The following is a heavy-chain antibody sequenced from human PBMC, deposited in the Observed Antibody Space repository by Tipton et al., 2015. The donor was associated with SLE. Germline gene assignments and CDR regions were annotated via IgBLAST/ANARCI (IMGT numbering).Heavy chain of an antibody. CDR2: IYTSGST. D-gene: IGHD3-9*01. J-gene: IGHJ4*02. CDR3: ARDRYDVLTGYSYFDY. CDR1: GGSISSGSYY. V-gene: IGHV4-61*02. Sequence: TLSLTCTVSGGSISSGSYYWSWIRQPAGKGLEWIGRIYTSGSTNYNPSLKSRVTISVDTSKNQFSLKLSSVTAADTAVYYCARDRYDVLTGYSYFDYWGQGTLVTVSS.